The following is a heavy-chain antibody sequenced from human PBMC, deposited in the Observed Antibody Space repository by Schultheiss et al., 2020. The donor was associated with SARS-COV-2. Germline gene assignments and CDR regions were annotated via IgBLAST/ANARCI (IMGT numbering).Heavy chain of an antibody. V-gene: IGHV4-34*01. CDR2: INHSGRP. D-gene: IGHD2-2*01. Sequence: SQTLSLTCVVYGGSFSYYYWSWIRQPPGRGLEWIGEINHSGRPNYNPSLKSRVTMSVDTSKNQFSLKLSSVTAADTAVYYCARVVPAAIGYWFDPWGQGALVTVSS. J-gene: IGHJ5*02. CDR1: GGSFSYYY. CDR3: ARVVPAAIGYWFDP.